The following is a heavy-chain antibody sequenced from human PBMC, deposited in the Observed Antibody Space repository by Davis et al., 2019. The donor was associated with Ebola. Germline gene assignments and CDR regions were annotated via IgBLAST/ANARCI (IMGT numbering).Heavy chain of an antibody. CDR2: LSAYNGNT. CDR3: AREFYYDSSGYYFYYYGMDV. Sequence: ASVKVSCKASGYTFTSYGISWVRQAPGQGLEWMGWLSAYNGNTNYAQKLQGRVTMTTDKSTSTAYMELRSLRSDDTAVYYCAREFYYDSSGYYFYYYGMDVWGQGTTVTVSS. CDR1: GYTFTSYG. V-gene: IGHV1-18*04. J-gene: IGHJ6*02. D-gene: IGHD3-22*01.